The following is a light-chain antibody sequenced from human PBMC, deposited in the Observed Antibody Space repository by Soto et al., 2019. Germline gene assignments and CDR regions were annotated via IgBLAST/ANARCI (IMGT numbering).Light chain of an antibody. Sequence: DIVMTQSPDSLAVSLGESATINCKSSQSVLYSSNNKNYLAWYQQTPGQPPKLLIYWASTRESGVPDRFSGSGSGTDFTLTIRSLQAEDVAVYDCQQYYSTPPWTGGKGTKGDIK. CDR3: QQYYSTPPWT. J-gene: IGKJ1*01. V-gene: IGKV4-1*01. CDR2: WAS. CDR1: QSVLYSSNNKNY.